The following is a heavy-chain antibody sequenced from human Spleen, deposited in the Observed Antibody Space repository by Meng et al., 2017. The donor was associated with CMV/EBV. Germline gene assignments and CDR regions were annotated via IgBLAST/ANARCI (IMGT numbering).Heavy chain of an antibody. V-gene: IGHV4-34*01. CDR3: ASIGSYYEFDY. J-gene: IGHJ4*02. Sequence: QLQHWASVLLPPSEPLSLTCAVYGGSFSGYYWSWIRQPPGKGLEWIGEINHSGSTNYNPSLKSRVTISVDTSKNQFSLKLSSVTAADTAVYYCASIGSYYEFDYWGQGTLVTVSS. CDR2: INHSGST. CDR1: GGSFSGYY. D-gene: IGHD1-26*01.